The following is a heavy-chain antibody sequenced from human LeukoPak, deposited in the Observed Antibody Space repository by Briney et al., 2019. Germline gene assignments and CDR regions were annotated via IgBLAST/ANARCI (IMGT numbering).Heavy chain of an antibody. V-gene: IGHV4-59*01. J-gene: IGHJ5*02. CDR3: ARSKINWFDP. CDR2: IYYNGST. CDR1: GGSISSYY. Sequence: SETLSLTCTVSGGSISSYYWSWIRQPPGKGLEWIGYIYYNGSTNYNPSLKSRVTISVDTSKNQFSLKLSSVTAADTAVYYCARSKINWFDPWGXGTLVTVSS.